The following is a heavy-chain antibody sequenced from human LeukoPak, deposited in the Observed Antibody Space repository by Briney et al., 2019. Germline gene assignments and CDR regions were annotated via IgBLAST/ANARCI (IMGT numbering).Heavy chain of an antibody. Sequence: SETLSLTCTVSGGSISSSSYYWGWIRQPPGKGLEWIGSIYYSGSTYYNPSLKSRVTISVDTSKNQFSLKLSSVTAADTAVYYCASDLWFGESHFDYWGQGTLVTVSS. CDR3: ASDLWFGESHFDY. V-gene: IGHV4-39*07. D-gene: IGHD3-10*01. CDR2: IYYSGST. CDR1: GGSISSSSYY. J-gene: IGHJ4*02.